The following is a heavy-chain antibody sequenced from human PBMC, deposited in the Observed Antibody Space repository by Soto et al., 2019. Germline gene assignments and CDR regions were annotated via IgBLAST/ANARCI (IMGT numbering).Heavy chain of an antibody. V-gene: IGHV4-61*08. CDR3: ARYVEWGDLNH. D-gene: IGHD2-21*02. CDR1: AGSVNSGGYY. Sequence: QVQLQESGTGLVKPSETLSLTCNVSAGSVNSGGYYWSWIRPPPGKALAWLGCIYFSGDTSYNTSLCSRLAISLDAPKYRLSLNLSRETAAGTAIDSCARYVEWGDLNHWGQGTLITV. J-gene: IGHJ1*01. CDR2: IYFSGDT.